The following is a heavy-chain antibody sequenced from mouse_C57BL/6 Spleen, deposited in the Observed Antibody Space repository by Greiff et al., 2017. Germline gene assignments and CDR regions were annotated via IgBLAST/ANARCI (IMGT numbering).Heavy chain of an antibody. V-gene: IGHV1-74*01. J-gene: IGHJ1*03. CDR3: AIDGSSYDWYFDV. CDR2: IHPSDSDT. Sequence: QVQLQQPGAELVKPGASVKVSCKASGYTFTSYWMHWVKQRPGQGLEWLGRIHPSDSDTNYNQKFKGKATLTVDKSSSTAYMQLSSLTSEDSAVYYCAIDGSSYDWYFDVWGTGTTVTVSS. D-gene: IGHD1-1*01. CDR1: GYTFTSYW.